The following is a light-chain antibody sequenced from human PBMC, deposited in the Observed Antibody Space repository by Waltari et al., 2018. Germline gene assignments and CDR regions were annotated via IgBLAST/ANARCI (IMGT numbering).Light chain of an antibody. CDR3: AAWDDSLSGWV. Sequence: QSVLTQPPSASGTPGQRVTISCSGSSSNIGSNYVYWYQQLPGTAPNPVFYRNKQRPSGVPDRCSGSKSGTSASLAISGLRSEDEADYYCAAWDDSLSGWVFGGGTKLTVL. J-gene: IGLJ3*02. CDR2: RNK. V-gene: IGLV1-47*01. CDR1: SSNIGSNY.